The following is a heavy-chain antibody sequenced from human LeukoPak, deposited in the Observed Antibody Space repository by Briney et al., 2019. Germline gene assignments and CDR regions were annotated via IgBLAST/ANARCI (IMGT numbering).Heavy chain of an antibody. V-gene: IGHV3-48*04. D-gene: IGHD4-17*01. J-gene: IGHJ4*02. Sequence: GALRLSCTASGFTLRSYSMNWVRQAPGKGLEWVSYISYDSSTIQYADSVKGRFTISRDNGKNSLYLQMNSLRAEDTAVYYCARDLTTVTTLWGQGTLVTVSS. CDR1: GFTLRSYS. CDR3: ARDLTTVTTL. CDR2: ISYDSSTI.